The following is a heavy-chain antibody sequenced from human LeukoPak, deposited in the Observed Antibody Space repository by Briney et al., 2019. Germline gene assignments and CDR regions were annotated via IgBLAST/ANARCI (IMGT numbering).Heavy chain of an antibody. Sequence: PGGSLRLSCAASGFTFSTYWMSWVRQAPGKGLEWVANIKQDGSEKYNVDSVKGRFTISRDNAKNSLYLHMNSLRVEDTAVYSCATEETYDSSDKPPPFDYWGQGTLVTVSS. V-gene: IGHV3-7*01. CDR1: GFTFSTYW. J-gene: IGHJ4*02. D-gene: IGHD3-22*01. CDR2: IKQDGSEK. CDR3: ATEETYDSSDKPPPFDY.